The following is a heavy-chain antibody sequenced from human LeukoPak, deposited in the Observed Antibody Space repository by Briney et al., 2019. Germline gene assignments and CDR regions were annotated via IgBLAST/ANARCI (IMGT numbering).Heavy chain of an antibody. J-gene: IGHJ4*02. V-gene: IGHV1-8*01. CDR1: GYTFTNYD. Sequence: GASVKVSCKASGYTFTNYDVNWVRQATGQGLEWMGWMNPTSGKAGFAQRFQGRVSMTRNISISTAYMELSSLRSEDTAVYYCATVRGGITMVRGVITTSPYYFDYWGQGTLVTVSS. CDR3: ATVRGGITMVRGVITTSPYYFDY. CDR2: MNPTSGKA. D-gene: IGHD3-10*01.